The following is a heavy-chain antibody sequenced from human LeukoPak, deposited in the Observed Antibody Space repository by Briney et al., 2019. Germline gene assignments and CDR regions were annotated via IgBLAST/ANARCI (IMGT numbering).Heavy chain of an antibody. CDR3: ARLLNSIAAAGKSDY. D-gene: IGHD6-13*01. CDR1: GGTFSSYA. J-gene: IGHJ4*02. V-gene: IGHV1-69*13. Sequence: SVKVSCKASGGTFSSYAISWVRQAPGQGLEWMGGIIPIFGTANYAQKFQGRVTITADESTSTAYMELSSLRSEDTAVYYCARLLNSIAAAGKSDYWGQGTLVTVSS. CDR2: IIPIFGTA.